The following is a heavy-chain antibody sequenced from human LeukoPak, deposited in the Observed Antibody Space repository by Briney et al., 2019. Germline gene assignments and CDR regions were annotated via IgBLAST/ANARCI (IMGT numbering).Heavy chain of an antibody. V-gene: IGHV3-21*01. Sequence: PGGSLRLSCAASGFTFSSYSMKWVRQAPGKGLEWVSSISSSSSYIYYADSVKGRFTISRDNAKNSLYLQMNSLRAEDAAVYYCARDWGSSSWLYYFDYWGQGTLVTVSS. CDR2: ISSSSSYI. CDR1: GFTFSSYS. J-gene: IGHJ4*02. CDR3: ARDWGSSSWLYYFDY. D-gene: IGHD6-13*01.